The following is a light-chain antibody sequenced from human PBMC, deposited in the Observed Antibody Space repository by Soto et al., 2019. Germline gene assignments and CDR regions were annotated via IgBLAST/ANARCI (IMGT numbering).Light chain of an antibody. V-gene: IGKV3-15*01. CDR3: QQYNNWPPLT. CDR1: EGVSSN. Sequence: EIVMTQSPATLSVSPGERATLSCRASEGVSSNLAWYQQKPGQAPRLLIYGASTRASGIPARFSGSGSGTDFTLTISSLQSEDFAVYYCQQYNNWPPLTFGGGTKVEV. J-gene: IGKJ4*01. CDR2: GAS.